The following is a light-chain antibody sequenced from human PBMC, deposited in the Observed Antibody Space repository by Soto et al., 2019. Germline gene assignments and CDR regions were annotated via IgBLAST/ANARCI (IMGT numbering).Light chain of an antibody. CDR3: QQYGSSPIT. J-gene: IGKJ5*01. V-gene: IGKV3-15*01. Sequence: EIVMTQSPATLSVSPGERATLSCRASQSVSSNLAWYQQKPGQAPRLLIYGASTRATGIPARFSGSGSGTDFTLTITRLDPEDSAVYYCQQYGSSPITFGQGTRLEIK. CDR2: GAS. CDR1: QSVSSN.